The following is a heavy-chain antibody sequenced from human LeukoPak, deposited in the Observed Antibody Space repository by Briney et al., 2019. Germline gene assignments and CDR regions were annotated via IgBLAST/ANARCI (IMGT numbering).Heavy chain of an antibody. CDR3: ARQQTQQLVNYGMDV. CDR1: GYTFTSYA. D-gene: IGHD6-13*01. Sequence: ASVKVSCKASGYTFTSYAMNWVRQAPGQGLEWMGWINTNTGNPTYAQGFTGRFVFSLDTSVSTAYLQISSLKAEDTAVYYCARQQTQQLVNYGMDVWGQGTTVTVSS. V-gene: IGHV7-4-1*02. CDR2: INTNTGNP. J-gene: IGHJ6*02.